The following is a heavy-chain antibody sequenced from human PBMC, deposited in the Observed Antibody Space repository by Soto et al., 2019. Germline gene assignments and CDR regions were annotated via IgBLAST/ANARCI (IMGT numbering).Heavy chain of an antibody. CDR2: IWYDGSNK. J-gene: IGHJ4*02. CDR1: GFTVSSYG. D-gene: IGHD4-17*01. V-gene: IGHV3-33*01. Sequence: QVQLLESGGGVVQPGRSLRLSFAASGFTVSSYGMHWVRQAPGKWLEWVAVIWYDGSNKYYADSVKGRFTISRDNSKNTLYLQMNSLRAEDMAVYYCASGWSGVMTTVITSDYWGQGTLVTVSS. CDR3: ASGWSGVMTTVITSDY.